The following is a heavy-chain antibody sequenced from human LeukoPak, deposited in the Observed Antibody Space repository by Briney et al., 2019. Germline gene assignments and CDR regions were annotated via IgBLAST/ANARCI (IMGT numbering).Heavy chain of an antibody. CDR3: ASSIVGAIVDY. J-gene: IGHJ4*02. CDR2: ISNSSSYI. V-gene: IGHV3-21*01. Sequence: PGGSLRLSCAASGFTFSSYIMNWVRQAPGKGLEWVSSISNSSSYIYYADSVKGRFTISRDNDKNSLYLQMNSLRAEDTAVYYCASSIVGAIVDYWGQGTLVTVSS. CDR1: GFTFSSYI. D-gene: IGHD1-26*01.